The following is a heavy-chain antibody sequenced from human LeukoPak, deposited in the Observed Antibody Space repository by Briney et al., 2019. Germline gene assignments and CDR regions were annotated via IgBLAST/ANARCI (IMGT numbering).Heavy chain of an antibody. CDR1: GGSISSYY. Sequence: PSETLSLTCTVSGGSISSYYWSWIRQPPGKGLEWIGYIYSSGSTNYSPSLKSRVTIPVDTSKNQFSLKLSSVTAADTAVYFCASPRGDDSGGYYTWYFHHWGQGILVTVSS. CDR2: IYSSGST. V-gene: IGHV4-59*08. D-gene: IGHD3-22*01. J-gene: IGHJ1*01. CDR3: ASPRGDDSGGYYTWYFHH.